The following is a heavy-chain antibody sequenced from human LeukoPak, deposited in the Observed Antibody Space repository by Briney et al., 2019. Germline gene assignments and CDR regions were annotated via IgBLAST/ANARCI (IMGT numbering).Heavy chain of an antibody. CDR3: TRTFYLDSSSYFYF. CDR1: GFTFTSYS. CDR2: ISSDSTYI. D-gene: IGHD3-22*01. Sequence: GGSLRLSCAASGFTFTSYSTSWVRQAPGKGLEWVSSISSDSTYIYYADSVKGRFTISRDNAKNSLYLQMNSLRAEDTAVYYCTRTFYLDSSSYFYFWGLGTLVTVSS. J-gene: IGHJ4*02. V-gene: IGHV3-21*04.